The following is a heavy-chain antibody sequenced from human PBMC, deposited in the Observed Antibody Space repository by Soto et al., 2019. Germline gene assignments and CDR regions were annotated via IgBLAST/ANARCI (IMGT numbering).Heavy chain of an antibody. CDR2: IIPIFGTA. J-gene: IGHJ4*02. CDR1: GVTFSSYA. D-gene: IGHD3-22*01. CDR3: ARWSSGYFDY. V-gene: IGHV1-69*13. Sequence: SGKVSCKASGVTFSSYAISWVRQAPGQGLEWMGGIIPIFGTANYAQKFQGRVTITADESTSTAYMGLSSLRSEDTAVYYCARWSSGYFDYWGQGTLVTVSS.